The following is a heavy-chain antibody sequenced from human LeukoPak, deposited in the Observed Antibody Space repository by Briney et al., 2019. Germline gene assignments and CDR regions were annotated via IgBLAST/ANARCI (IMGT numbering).Heavy chain of an antibody. CDR2: IYTSGST. D-gene: IGHD3-22*01. Sequence: SETLSLTCTVSGGSISSGSYYWSWIRQPAGKGLEWIGRIYTSGSTNYNPSLKSRVTISVDTSKNQFSLKLSSVTAADTAVYYCARVGVRHYYDSSGYYRAEYFQHWGQGTLVTVSS. CDR1: GGSISSGSYY. V-gene: IGHV4-61*02. J-gene: IGHJ1*01. CDR3: ARVGVRHYYDSSGYYRAEYFQH.